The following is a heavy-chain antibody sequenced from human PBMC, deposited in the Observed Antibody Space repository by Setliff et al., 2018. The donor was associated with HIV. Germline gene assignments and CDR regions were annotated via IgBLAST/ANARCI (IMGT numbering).Heavy chain of an antibody. CDR2: ISTSGTT. D-gene: IGHD5-12*01. CDR1: GGSISSGSHF. V-gene: IGHV4-61*09. J-gene: IGHJ4*02. Sequence: SETLSLTCTVSGGSISSGSHFWGWIRQPAGKGLEWIGHISTSGTTKYNPSLKSRVTISVDTSKTHFSLRLTSVTAADTAVYFCARSPLYSGYERYYFDYWGQGTLVTVSS. CDR3: ARSPLYSGYERYYFDY.